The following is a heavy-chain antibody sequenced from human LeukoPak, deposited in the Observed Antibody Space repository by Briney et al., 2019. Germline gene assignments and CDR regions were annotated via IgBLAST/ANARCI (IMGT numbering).Heavy chain of an antibody. CDR2: LSHSGNT. D-gene: IGHD3-16*01. CDR1: GYSISSGYY. J-gene: IGHJ4*02. CDR3: ARVILGTALDY. Sequence: SEALSLTCSVSGYSISSGYYWGWIRQPPGKGLEWVGSLSHSGNTYYNPSLKSRVTISVDTSKNQFSLNLSSVTAADTAVYYCARVILGTALDYWGQGTLVTVSS. V-gene: IGHV4-38-2*02.